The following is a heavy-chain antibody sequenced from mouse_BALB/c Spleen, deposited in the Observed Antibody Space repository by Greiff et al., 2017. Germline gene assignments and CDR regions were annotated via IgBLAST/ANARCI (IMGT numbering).Heavy chain of an antibody. CDR2: IRNKANGYTT. D-gene: IGHD1-1*01. CDR3: ARSPYYHGSSYFDY. Sequence: EVQGVESGGGLVQPGGSLRLSCATSGFTFTDYYMSWVRQPPGKALEWLGFIRNKANGYTTEYSASVKGRFTISRDNSQSILYLQMNTLRAEDSATYYGARSPYYHGSSYFDYWGQGTTLTVSS. V-gene: IGHV7-3*02. J-gene: IGHJ2*01. CDR1: GFTFTDYY.